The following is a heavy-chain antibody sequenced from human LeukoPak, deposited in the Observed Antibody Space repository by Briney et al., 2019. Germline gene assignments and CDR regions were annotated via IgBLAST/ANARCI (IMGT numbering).Heavy chain of an antibody. CDR1: GYTFTSYG. J-gene: IGHJ4*02. Sequence: ASVKASCKASGYTFTSYGISWVRQAPGQGLEWMGWISAYNGNTNYAQKLQGRVTMTTDTSTSKAYMELRSLRSDDTAVYYCARVGRDYYDSSEWGQGTLVTVSS. CDR3: ARVGRDYYDSSE. V-gene: IGHV1-18*01. D-gene: IGHD3-22*01. CDR2: ISAYNGNT.